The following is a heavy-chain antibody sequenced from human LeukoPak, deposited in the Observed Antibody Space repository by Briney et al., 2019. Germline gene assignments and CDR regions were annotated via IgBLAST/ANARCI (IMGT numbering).Heavy chain of an antibody. CDR2: IYYSGST. D-gene: IGHD1-26*01. V-gene: IGHV4-59*02. Sequence: PSETLSLTCTVSGGSVISYYWSWIRQPPGKGLEWIGYIYYSGSTNYNPSLKSRVTISVDTSKNQFSLKLSSVTAADTAVYYCARDLGIDPWYFDLWGRGTLVTVSS. CDR1: GGSVISYY. CDR3: ARDLGIDPWYFDL. J-gene: IGHJ2*01.